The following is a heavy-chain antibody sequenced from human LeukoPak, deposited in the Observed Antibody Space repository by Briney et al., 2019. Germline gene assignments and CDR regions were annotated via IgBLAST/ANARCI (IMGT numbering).Heavy chain of an antibody. J-gene: IGHJ6*02. CDR1: GGSISSYY. CDR2: IYYSGST. Sequence: SETLSLTCTVSGGSISSYYWSWIRQPPGKGLEWIGYIYYSGSTNYNPSLKSRVTISVDTSKNQFSLKLSSVTAADTAVYYCAGGLYYDFWSGYWMDVWGQGTTVTVSS. CDR3: AGGLYYDFWSGYWMDV. V-gene: IGHV4-59*01. D-gene: IGHD3-3*01.